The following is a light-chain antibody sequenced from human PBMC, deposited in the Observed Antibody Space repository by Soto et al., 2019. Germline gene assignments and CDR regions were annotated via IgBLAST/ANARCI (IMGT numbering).Light chain of an antibody. J-gene: IGLJ2*01. CDR1: SSNIGAGYD. CDR2: GNS. Sequence: QSVLTQPPSVSGAPGQRVTISCTGSSSNIGAGYDVHWYQQLPGTAPKLLIYGNSNRPSGVPDRFSGSKSGTSASLAITGLQVEDEADYNCQPYHTTLSGSVVFGGGTTLTVL. V-gene: IGLV1-40*01. CDR3: QPYHTTLSGSVV.